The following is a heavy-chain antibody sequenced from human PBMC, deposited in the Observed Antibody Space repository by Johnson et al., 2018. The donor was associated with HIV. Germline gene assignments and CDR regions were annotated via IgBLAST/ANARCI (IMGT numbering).Heavy chain of an antibody. CDR3: ARGQGGIQLWFDGFDI. CDR2: IYSGGST. Sequence: VQLVESGGGLVQPGGSLRLSCAASGFTVSSNYMSWVRQAPGKGLEWVSVIYSGGSTYYAASVKGRFTISRDDSKNTLYLQMNSLRAEDMAVYYCARGQGGIQLWFDGFDIWGQGTMVTVSS. CDR1: GFTVSSNY. J-gene: IGHJ3*02. V-gene: IGHV3-66*01. D-gene: IGHD5-18*01.